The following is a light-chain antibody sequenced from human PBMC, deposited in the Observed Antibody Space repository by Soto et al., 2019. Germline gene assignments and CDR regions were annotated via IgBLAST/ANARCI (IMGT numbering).Light chain of an antibody. CDR2: RDS. V-gene: IGLV3-9*01. CDR3: RVLDSSTVV. CDR1: NIGSKN. Sequence: SYELTQPLSVSVALGQTARITCGGNNIGSKNVHWYQQKPGQAPVLVIYRDSNRPSGIPERFSASNSGNTATLTISRAQAGDEADNYWRVLDSSTVVFSGGTKVTVL. J-gene: IGLJ2*01.